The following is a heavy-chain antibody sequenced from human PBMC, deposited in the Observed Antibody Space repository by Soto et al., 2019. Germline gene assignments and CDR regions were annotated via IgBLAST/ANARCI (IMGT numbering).Heavy chain of an antibody. D-gene: IGHD3-3*01. CDR2: ISYDGSNK. CDR3: ARGTRYYDFWSGYYTGLGSYYYYGMDV. J-gene: IGHJ6*02. Sequence: GGSLRLSCAASGFTFSSYAMHWVRQAPGKGLEWVAVISYDGSNKYYADSVKGRFTISRDNSKNTLYLQMNSLRAEDTAVYYCARGTRYYDFWSGYYTGLGSYYYYGMDVWGQGTTVTVSS. V-gene: IGHV3-30-3*01. CDR1: GFTFSSYA.